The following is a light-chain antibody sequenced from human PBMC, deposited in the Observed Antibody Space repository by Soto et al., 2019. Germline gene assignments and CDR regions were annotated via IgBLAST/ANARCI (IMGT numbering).Light chain of an antibody. CDR3: MQTLQTWT. V-gene: IGKV2-28*01. Sequence: DIVMTQSPLSLPVTPGEPASISFISGQSLLHSNGYNYLDWYLQKPGQSPQLLIYLGSNRASGVPDRFSGSGSGTDFTLKISRVEAEDVGVYYCMQTLQTWTFGQGTKVDI. CDR1: QSLLHSNGYNY. J-gene: IGKJ1*01. CDR2: LGS.